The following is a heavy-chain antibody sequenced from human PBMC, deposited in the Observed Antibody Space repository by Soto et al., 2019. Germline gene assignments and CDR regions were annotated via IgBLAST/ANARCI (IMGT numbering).Heavy chain of an antibody. J-gene: IGHJ6*02. CDR1: GFTFSSCA. CDR2: ILDSGGST. CDR3: AKGRSYYYYYGVDV. V-gene: IGHV3-23*01. Sequence: EVQLLESGGGLVQPGGSLRLSCAASGFTFSSCAMGWVRQAPGKGLEWVSDILDSGGSTYYADSVKGRFTISRDNSKSTLYLQMNSLRAEDTALYYCAKGRSYYYYYGVDVWGQGTTVTVSS.